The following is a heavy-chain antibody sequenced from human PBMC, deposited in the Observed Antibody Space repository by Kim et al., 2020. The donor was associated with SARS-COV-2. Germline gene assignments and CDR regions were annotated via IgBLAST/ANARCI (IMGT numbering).Heavy chain of an antibody. CDR2: K. CDR3: AKDGYHAAFDF. V-gene: IGHV3-30*02. Sequence: KHYGDAVKGRFTITRDNARNTVYLQMNSLRTEDTALYYCAKDGYHAAFDFWGQGALVIVSS. D-gene: IGHD5-12*01. J-gene: IGHJ4*02.